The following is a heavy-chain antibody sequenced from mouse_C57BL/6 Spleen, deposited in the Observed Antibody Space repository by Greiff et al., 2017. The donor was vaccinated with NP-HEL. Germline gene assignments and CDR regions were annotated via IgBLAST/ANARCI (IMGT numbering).Heavy chain of an antibody. V-gene: IGHV5-17*01. Sequence: DVQLVESGGGLVKPGGSLKLSCAASGFTFSDYGMHWVRQAPEKGLEWVAYISSGSSTLYSADTVKGRFTISRDNAKNTLFLQMTSLRSEDTAMYYCARGLLYYFDYWGQGTTLTVSS. J-gene: IGHJ2*01. CDR3: ARGLLYYFDY. CDR2: ISSGSSTL. D-gene: IGHD2-13*01. CDR1: GFTFSDYG.